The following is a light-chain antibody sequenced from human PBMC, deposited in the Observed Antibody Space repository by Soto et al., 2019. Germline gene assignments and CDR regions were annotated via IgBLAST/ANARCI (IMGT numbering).Light chain of an antibody. CDR2: GAS. CDR3: QHYNGYPQT. V-gene: IGKV3-20*01. J-gene: IGKJ5*01. Sequence: EIVLTQSPDTLSLSPGERATVSCRASQSVSRSNLAWYQHKPGQAPSLLIYGASTRATGIPARFSGSGSGTEFTLNISSLQPDDFATYYCQHYNGYPQTFGQGTRL. CDR1: QSVSRSN.